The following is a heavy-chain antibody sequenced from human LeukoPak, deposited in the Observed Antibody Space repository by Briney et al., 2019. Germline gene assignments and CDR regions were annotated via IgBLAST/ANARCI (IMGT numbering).Heavy chain of an antibody. Sequence: GGSLRLSCVASGFTVSSNDMTWVRLAPGKGLEWVSVIYHSGETYYADSVKGRFTISRDNSNTVYLQMNSLRVEDTAVYFCARGLHDFWRCHMGYWGQGTLVTVSS. CDR3: ARGLHDFWRCHMGY. V-gene: IGHV3-53*01. CDR1: GFTVSSND. J-gene: IGHJ4*02. D-gene: IGHD3-3*01. CDR2: IYHSGET.